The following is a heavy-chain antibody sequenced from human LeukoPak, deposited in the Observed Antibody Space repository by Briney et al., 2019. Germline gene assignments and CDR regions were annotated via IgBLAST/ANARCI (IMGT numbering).Heavy chain of an antibody. Sequence: GGSLRLSCAASGFTFSSYGMHWVRQAPGKGLEWVAVISYDGSNKYYADSVKGRFTISRDNSKNTLYLQMNSLRAEDTAVYYCAKDRITMVRGVINKAPKYYFDYWGQGTLVTVSS. CDR2: ISYDGSNK. J-gene: IGHJ4*02. V-gene: IGHV3-30*18. D-gene: IGHD3-10*01. CDR3: AKDRITMVRGVINKAPKYYFDY. CDR1: GFTFSSYG.